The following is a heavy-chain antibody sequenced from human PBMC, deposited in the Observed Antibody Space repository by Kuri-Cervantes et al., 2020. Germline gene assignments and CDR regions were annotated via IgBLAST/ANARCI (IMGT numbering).Heavy chain of an antibody. D-gene: IGHD3-22*01. CDR2: INHSGST. J-gene: IGHJ4*02. CDR1: GGSISSSSYY. CDR3: ARAGHYYDSSGEYYFDY. Sequence: ESLKISCTVSGGSISSSSYYWGWIRQPPGKGLEWIGEINHSGSTNYNPSLKSRVTISVDTSKNQFSLKLSSVTAADTAVYYCARAGHYYDSSGEYYFDYWGQGTLVTVSS. V-gene: IGHV4-39*07.